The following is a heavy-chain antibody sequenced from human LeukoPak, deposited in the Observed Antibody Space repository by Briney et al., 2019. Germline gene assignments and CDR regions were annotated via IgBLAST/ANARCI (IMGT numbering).Heavy chain of an antibody. Sequence: GGSLRLSCAASGFTFSSYAMHWVRQAPGKGLEWVAFIRYDGSNKYYADSVKGRFTISRDNSKNTLYLQMNSLRADDTAVYYCASSYYSGSGSYRYMDYWGQGTLVTVSS. CDR2: IRYDGSNK. D-gene: IGHD3-10*01. V-gene: IGHV3-30*02. CDR1: GFTFSSYA. J-gene: IGHJ4*02. CDR3: ASSYYSGSGSYRYMDY.